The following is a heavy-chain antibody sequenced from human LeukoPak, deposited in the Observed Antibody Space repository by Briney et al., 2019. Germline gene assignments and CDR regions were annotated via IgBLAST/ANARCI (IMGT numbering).Heavy chain of an antibody. CDR1: GFTFTSSA. Sequence: GTSVKVSCKASGFTFTSSAMQWVRQARGQRLEWIGWIVVGSGNTNYAQKFQERVTITRDMSTSTAYMEPSSLRSEDTAVYYCAAFIVATSNFVDYWGQGTLVTVSS. D-gene: IGHD5-12*01. CDR2: IVVGSGNT. V-gene: IGHV1-58*02. J-gene: IGHJ4*02. CDR3: AAFIVATSNFVDY.